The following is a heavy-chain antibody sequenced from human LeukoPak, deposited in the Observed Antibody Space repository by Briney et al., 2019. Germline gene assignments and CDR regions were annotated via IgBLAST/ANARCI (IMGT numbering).Heavy chain of an antibody. D-gene: IGHD3-22*01. V-gene: IGHV1-46*01. J-gene: IGHJ4*02. CDR2: INPSGGST. CDR1: GYTFTSYY. CDR3: ARAADYYDSSGYYLLHY. Sequence: ASVKVSCKASGYTFTSYYMHWVRQAPGQGLEWMGIINPSGGSTSYAQKFQGRVTMTRDTSTSTVYMELSRLRSEDTAVYYCARAADYYDSSGYYLLHYWGQGTLVTVSS.